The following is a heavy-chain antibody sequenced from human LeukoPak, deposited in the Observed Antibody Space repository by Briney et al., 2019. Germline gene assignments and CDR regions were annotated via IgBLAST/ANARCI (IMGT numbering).Heavy chain of an antibody. Sequence: PSETLSLTCTVSGGSISSYYWSWIRQPPGKGLEWIGYIYYSGSTNYNPSLKSRVTISVDTSKNQFSLKLSSVTAADTAVYYCARGYWAFDIWGQGTMVTVSS. D-gene: IGHD1-14*01. V-gene: IGHV4-59*01. CDR1: GGSISSYY. J-gene: IGHJ3*02. CDR2: IYYSGST. CDR3: ARGYWAFDI.